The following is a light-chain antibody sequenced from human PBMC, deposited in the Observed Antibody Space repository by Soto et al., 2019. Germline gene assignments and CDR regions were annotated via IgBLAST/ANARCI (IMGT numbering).Light chain of an antibody. CDR2: RND. V-gene: IGLV1-47*01. CDR3: AAWDDSLSVLYV. Sequence: QSVLTQPPSASGSPGQTVTISCSGSSCNIGSNYVYWYQQLPGAAPKLLIYRNDQRPSGVPDRFSGSKSGTSASLAISGLRSEDEADYYCAAWDDSLSVLYVFGTGTKVTVL. CDR1: SCNIGSNY. J-gene: IGLJ1*01.